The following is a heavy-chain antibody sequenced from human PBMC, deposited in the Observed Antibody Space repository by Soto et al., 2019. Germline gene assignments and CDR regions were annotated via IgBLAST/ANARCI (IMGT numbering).Heavy chain of an antibody. J-gene: IGHJ3*02. CDR3: ARVERGTATTVVDAFDI. CDR2: MSHSGGT. D-gene: IGHD1-1*01. CDR1: GGSVNSGIYY. V-gene: IGHV4-34*01. Sequence: QVQLQQWGAGLLKPSETLSLTCAVFGGSVNSGIYYWIWIRQPPGKGLEWIGEMSHSGGTHFNPSLKSRVTISVDTSKNQFSLKMSSVTAADTALYYCARVERGTATTVVDAFDIWGPGTMVTVSS.